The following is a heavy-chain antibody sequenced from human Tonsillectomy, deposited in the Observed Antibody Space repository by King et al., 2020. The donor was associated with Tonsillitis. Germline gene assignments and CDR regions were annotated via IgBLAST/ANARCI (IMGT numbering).Heavy chain of an antibody. J-gene: IGHJ4*02. CDR1: GYNFTSYW. CDR2: IYPGDSDT. CDR3: ARRPPAEWELTTYFDY. Sequence: AQLVQSGAEVKKPGESLKISCKGSGYNFTSYWIGWVRQMPGNGLEWMGIIYPGDSDTRYRPSFQGQVTPSAVTTNSTTYLQWNSLTASDTAMYYCARRPPAEWELTTYFDYWGQGTLVTVSS. V-gene: IGHV5-51*03. D-gene: IGHD4-23*01.